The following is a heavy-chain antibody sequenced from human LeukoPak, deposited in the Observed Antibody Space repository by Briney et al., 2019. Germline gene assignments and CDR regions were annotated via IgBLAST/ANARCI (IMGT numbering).Heavy chain of an antibody. D-gene: IGHD6-19*01. CDR1: GYTFTSYY. V-gene: IGHV1-46*01. J-gene: IGHJ4*02. Sequence: ASVKVSCKASGYTFTSYYMHWARQAPGQGLEWMGIINPSGGSTSYAQKFQGRVTMTRDTSTSTVYMELSSLRSEDTAVYYCARDRGGIAVAGKVDLFDYWGQGTLVTVSS. CDR2: INPSGGST. CDR3: ARDRGGIAVAGKVDLFDY.